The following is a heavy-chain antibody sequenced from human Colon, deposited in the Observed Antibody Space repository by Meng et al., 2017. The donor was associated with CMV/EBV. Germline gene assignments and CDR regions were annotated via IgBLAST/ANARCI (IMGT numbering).Heavy chain of an antibody. D-gene: IGHD3-22*01. CDR1: GYTFTGYY. V-gene: IGHV1-2*02. J-gene: IGHJ1*01. CDR3: ASVSSGYYLYFQH. Sequence: VRLVLSGAEVKKPGASGKVSCKASGYTFTGYYMHWVRQAPGQGLEWMEWINPNSGGTNYAQKFQDRVTMTRDTSISTAYMELSRLRSDDTAVYYCASVSSGYYLYFQHWGQGTLVTVSS. CDR2: INPNSGGT.